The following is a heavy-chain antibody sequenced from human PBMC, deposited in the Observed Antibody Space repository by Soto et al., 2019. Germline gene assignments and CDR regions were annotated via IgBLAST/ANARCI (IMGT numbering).Heavy chain of an antibody. Sequence: QVQLVESGGGVVQPGRSLRLSCAASGFTFSSYGMHWVRQAPGKGLEWVAVIWYDGSNKYYADSVKGRFTISRDNSKNTLYLQMNSLRAEDTAVYYCARDMEPNYDILTGPLDYWGQGTLVTVSS. CDR3: ARDMEPNYDILTGPLDY. V-gene: IGHV3-33*01. CDR2: IWYDGSNK. D-gene: IGHD3-9*01. J-gene: IGHJ4*02. CDR1: GFTFSSYG.